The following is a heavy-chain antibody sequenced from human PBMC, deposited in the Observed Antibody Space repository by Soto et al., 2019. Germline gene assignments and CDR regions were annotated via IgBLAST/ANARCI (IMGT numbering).Heavy chain of an antibody. J-gene: IGHJ4*02. CDR2: LTGSSSNI. CDR1: GFSFRNYA. Sequence: EVQLLESGGGLVQPGGSLRLSCAASGFSFRNYAMSWVRQAPGKGLEWISTLTGSSSNIYYADSVKGRFAISRDNSRNTLYLQMNSLTAEDTAVYSWANGRATYGLLTHDYWGQGTLVTVSS. CDR3: ANGRATYGLLTHDY. V-gene: IGHV3-23*01. D-gene: IGHD3-10*01.